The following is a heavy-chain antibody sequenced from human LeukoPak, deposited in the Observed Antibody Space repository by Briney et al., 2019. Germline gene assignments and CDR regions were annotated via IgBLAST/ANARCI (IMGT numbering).Heavy chain of an antibody. V-gene: IGHV4-39*01. CDR3: ASIPYYDSSGYVDY. CDR2: IYYSGST. Sequence: SGTLSLTCTVSGGSISSSSYYWGWIRQPPGKGLEWVGSIYYSGSTYYNPSLKSRVTLSVDTSKNQFSLKLSSVTAADTAVYYCASIPYYDSSGYVDYWGQGTLVTVSS. CDR1: GGSISSSSYY. J-gene: IGHJ4*02. D-gene: IGHD3-22*01.